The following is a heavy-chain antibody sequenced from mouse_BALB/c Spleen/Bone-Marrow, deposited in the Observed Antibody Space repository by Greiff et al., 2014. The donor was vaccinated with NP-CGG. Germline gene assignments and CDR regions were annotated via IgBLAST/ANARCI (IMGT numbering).Heavy chain of an antibody. CDR3: ASNDYGKYFDD. Sequence: VQLQQPGAELVKPGASVKLSCTASGFNIKDTYMHWVKQRPEQGLEWIGRIDPANGNTKYDPKFQGKATITADTSSNTAYLQLSSLTTEDAAVYYCASNDYGKYFDDWGAGTTVTGSS. J-gene: IGHJ1*01. D-gene: IGHD1-1*01. V-gene: IGHV14-3*02. CDR2: IDPANGNT. CDR1: GFNIKDTY.